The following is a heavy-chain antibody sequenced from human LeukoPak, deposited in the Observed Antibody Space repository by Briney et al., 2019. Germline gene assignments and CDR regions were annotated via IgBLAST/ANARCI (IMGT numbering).Heavy chain of an antibody. CDR1: GGSISSSSYY. Sequence: SETLSLTCTVSGGSISSSSYYWGWIRQPPGKGLEWIGSIYYSGGTYYNPSLKSRVTISVDTSKNQFSLKLSSVTAADTAVYYCARGSNYYDSGKGWFDPWGQGTLVTVSS. CDR2: IYYSGGT. CDR3: ARGSNYYDSGKGWFDP. D-gene: IGHD3-10*01. V-gene: IGHV4-39*01. J-gene: IGHJ5*02.